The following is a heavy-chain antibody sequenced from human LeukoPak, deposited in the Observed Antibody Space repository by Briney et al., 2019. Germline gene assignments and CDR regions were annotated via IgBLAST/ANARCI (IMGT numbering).Heavy chain of an antibody. CDR1: GGSISSHY. Sequence: SETLSLTCTVSGGSISSHYWSWIRQPPGKGLEWIGYIYYSGSTNYNPSLKSRVTISVDTSKNQFSLKLSSVTAADTAVYYCARSYYYDSSGPYDYWGQGTLVTVSS. D-gene: IGHD3-22*01. CDR3: ARSYYYDSSGPYDY. J-gene: IGHJ4*02. V-gene: IGHV4-59*11. CDR2: IYYSGST.